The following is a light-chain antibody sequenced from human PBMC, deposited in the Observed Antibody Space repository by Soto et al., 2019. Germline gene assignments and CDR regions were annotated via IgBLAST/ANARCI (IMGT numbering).Light chain of an antibody. CDR3: QQFGLSPT. J-gene: IGKJ4*01. CDR2: GAS. Sequence: EIVLTQSPGTLSLSPGERATLSCRASQTISSTFLAWYQQRPGQAPRLLIYGASSRATGIPDRFSGSGSGTDFTLTISRLEPEDFAVYYCQQFGLSPTFGGGTKVDIK. CDR1: QTISSTF. V-gene: IGKV3-20*01.